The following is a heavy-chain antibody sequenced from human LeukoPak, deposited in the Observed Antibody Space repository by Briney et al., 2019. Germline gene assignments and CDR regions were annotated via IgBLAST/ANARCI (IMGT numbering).Heavy chain of an antibody. J-gene: IGHJ6*02. CDR1: GFTFSSYW. V-gene: IGHV3-7*01. D-gene: IGHD6-6*01. Sequence: GGSLRLSCAASGFTFSSYWMSWVRQAPGKGLEWVANIKQDGSEKYYVDSVKGRFTISRDNAKNSLYLQMNSLRAEDTAVYYCARSSRPAQQLVSYYYYGMDVWGQGTTVTVSS. CDR3: ARSSRPAQQLVSYYYYGMDV. CDR2: IKQDGSEK.